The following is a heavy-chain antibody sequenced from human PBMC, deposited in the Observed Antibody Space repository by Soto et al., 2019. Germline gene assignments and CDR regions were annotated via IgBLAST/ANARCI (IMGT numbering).Heavy chain of an antibody. CDR2: IGPESGAT. D-gene: IGHD1-26*01. V-gene: IGHV1-2*02. CDR3: GRGRSGQIVVFY. Sequence: GASVKVSCKASGYTFTGHYIHWVRQAPEQGPEWMGEIGPESGATRYAQKFQGRVTMTRDMSITTVYMELNNLSPDDTAVYYCGRGRSGQIVVFYWGQGTPVTV. J-gene: IGHJ4*02. CDR1: GYTFTGHY.